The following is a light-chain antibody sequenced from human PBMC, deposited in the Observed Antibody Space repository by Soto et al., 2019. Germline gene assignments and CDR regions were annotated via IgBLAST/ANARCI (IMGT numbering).Light chain of an antibody. V-gene: IGKV1-5*03. Sequence: DIPMTQSPSTLSASVGDRVTITCRASQSINNYFAWYQQKPGKAPKLLIYKASTLESGVPSMFSGSGSGTEFTLSIISLQPDDFATYFCQQYESFSRTFGQGTNVEIK. CDR3: QQYESFSRT. CDR2: KAS. CDR1: QSINNY. J-gene: IGKJ1*01.